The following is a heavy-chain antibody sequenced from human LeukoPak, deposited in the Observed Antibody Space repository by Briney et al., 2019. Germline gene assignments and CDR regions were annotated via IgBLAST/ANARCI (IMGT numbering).Heavy chain of an antibody. CDR2: ISYDGSNE. D-gene: IGHD3-16*01. CDR3: ARVLGAFGDY. V-gene: IGHV3-30*04. Sequence: GGSLRLSCAASGFTFGSYSMHWARQAPGKGLEWVAFISYDGSNEEYADSVKGRFTISRDNSKNTLYLQMNTLRPEDTAMYYCARVLGAFGDYWGQGTLVTVSS. J-gene: IGHJ4*02. CDR1: GFTFGSYS.